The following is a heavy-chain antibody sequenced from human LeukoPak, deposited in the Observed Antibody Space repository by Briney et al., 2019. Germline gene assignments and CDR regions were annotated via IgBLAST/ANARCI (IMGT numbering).Heavy chain of an antibody. CDR2: ISYDGSNK. J-gene: IGHJ3*02. Sequence: GGSLRLSCAASGFTFSSYAMHWVRQAPGKGLEWVAVISYDGSNKYYADSVKGRFTISRDNSKNTLYLQMNSLRAEDTAVYYCAAGDVFDIWGQGTMVTVSS. CDR1: GFTFSSYA. D-gene: IGHD7-27*01. CDR3: AAGDVFDI. V-gene: IGHV3-30*04.